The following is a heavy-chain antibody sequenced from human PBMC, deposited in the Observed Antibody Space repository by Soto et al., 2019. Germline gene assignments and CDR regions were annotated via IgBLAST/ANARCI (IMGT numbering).Heavy chain of an antibody. Sequence: SETLSLTCTVSGGSISNYYWNWIRQPPGKGLEWIGYIYYSGSTSYSPSLKSRVTISVDTSMSQFSLKLGSVTAADTALYYCARGTTVTSKFYYYHGMDVWGQGTTVTVSS. CDR2: IYYSGST. V-gene: IGHV4-59*01. CDR3: ARGTTVTSKFYYYHGMDV. D-gene: IGHD4-17*01. CDR1: GGSISNYY. J-gene: IGHJ6*02.